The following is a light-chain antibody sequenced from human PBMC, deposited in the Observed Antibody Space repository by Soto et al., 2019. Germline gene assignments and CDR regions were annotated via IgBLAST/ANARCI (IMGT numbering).Light chain of an antibody. V-gene: IGLV2-14*01. CDR1: SSDVGGYSY. CDR2: EVS. Sequence: QSALTQPASVSGSPGQSITISCTGTSSDVGGYSYVSWYQQHPGKTPKLMIYEVSNRPSGVSHRFSGSKSGNTASLTISGLQSEDEADYYCISYTSDDGRYVFGTGTKLTVL. J-gene: IGLJ1*01. CDR3: ISYTSDDGRYV.